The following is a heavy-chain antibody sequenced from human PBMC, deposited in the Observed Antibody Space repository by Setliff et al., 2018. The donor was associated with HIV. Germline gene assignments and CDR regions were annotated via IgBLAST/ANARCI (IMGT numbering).Heavy chain of an antibody. V-gene: IGHV4-39*01. CDR1: GGSISSSSYY. D-gene: IGHD2-15*01. CDR3: ARSVPRYCSGGSCYPPLFDY. Sequence: PSETLSLTCTVSGGSISSSSYYWGWIRQPPGKGLEWIGRIYYSGSTYYNPSLKSRVTISVDTSKNQFSLTLSSVTAADTAVYYCARSVPRYCSGGSCYPPLFDYWGQGTRVTVSS. J-gene: IGHJ4*02. CDR2: IYYSGST.